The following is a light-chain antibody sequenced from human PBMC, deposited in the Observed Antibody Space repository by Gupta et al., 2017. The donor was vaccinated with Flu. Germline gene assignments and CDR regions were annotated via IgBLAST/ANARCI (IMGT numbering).Light chain of an antibody. CDR1: QNVSSPY. J-gene: IGKJ4*02. CDR2: GAT. Sequence: DIVLTQPPGTLSLSPGERATLSCRASQNVSSPYLAWYQPQPGQAPRLIIYGATTSASSAADWFGGGGGKKDFTLTSRRQEDEVCAVYYRHHDLRSLAFGEGTKVEIK. V-gene: IGKV3-20*01. CDR3: HHDLRSLA.